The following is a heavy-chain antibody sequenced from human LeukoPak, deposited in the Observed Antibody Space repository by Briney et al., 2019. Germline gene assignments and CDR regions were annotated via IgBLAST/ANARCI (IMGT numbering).Heavy chain of an antibody. Sequence: PGGSLRLSCAASGFTFSSYAMSWVRQAPGKGLEYVSSINTNGANTYYTDSVKGRFTISRDNSKNTVYLQMNSLRADDTAVYYCARDFTPEWFDIHWGQGTLVTVS. CDR1: GFTFSSYA. V-gene: IGHV3-64*04. CDR2: INTNGANT. CDR3: ARDFTPEWFDIH. J-gene: IGHJ4*02. D-gene: IGHD3-3*01.